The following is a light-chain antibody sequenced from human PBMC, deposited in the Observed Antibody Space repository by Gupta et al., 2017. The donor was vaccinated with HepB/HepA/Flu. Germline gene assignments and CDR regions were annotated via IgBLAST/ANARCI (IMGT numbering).Light chain of an antibody. CDR3: TYGKFLRT. V-gene: IGKV2-30*02. Sequence: EVVMTQSPLSLPVTLGQSASISCKSSQSLVHTDGYIYLNWFHQRPGQSPRRLIYKVSNSVSGVPHRFSGSGSVTDFTLNSIQGVDEDVGVYYCTYGKFLRTFGQGTKLEI. J-gene: IGKJ1*01. CDR2: KVS. CDR1: QSLVHTDGYIY.